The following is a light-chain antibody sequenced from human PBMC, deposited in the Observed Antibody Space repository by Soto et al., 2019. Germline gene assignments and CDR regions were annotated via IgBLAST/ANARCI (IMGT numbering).Light chain of an antibody. Sequence: QSALTQPRSVSGSPGQSVTISCTGTTSDVGGYNFVSWYQHQPSKAPKLMIYDVTKRPSGVPDRFSGSKSGNTASLTISGLQAEDEADYYCCSLAGSNTLVFGGGTKVTVL. CDR2: DVT. V-gene: IGLV2-11*01. J-gene: IGLJ3*02. CDR3: CSLAGSNTLV. CDR1: TSDVGGYNF.